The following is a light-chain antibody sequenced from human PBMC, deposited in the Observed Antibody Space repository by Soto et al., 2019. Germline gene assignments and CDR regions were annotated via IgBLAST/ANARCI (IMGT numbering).Light chain of an antibody. J-gene: IGLJ2*01. CDR1: SSNIGSNT. CDR2: SND. Sequence: QAVVTQPPSASGTPGQRVTISCSGSSSNIGSNTVHWYQQLPGTAPKLLIYSNDQRPSGVTDRFSGSKSGTSASLAISGLQSEDEADYCCAAWDDSLNGRVVFGGGTKLTVL. V-gene: IGLV1-44*01. CDR3: AAWDDSLNGRVV.